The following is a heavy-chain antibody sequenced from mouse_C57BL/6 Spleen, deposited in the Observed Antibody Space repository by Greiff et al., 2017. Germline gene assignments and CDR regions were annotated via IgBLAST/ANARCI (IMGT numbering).Heavy chain of an antibody. CDR3: ARSSYDQGGFAY. Sequence: QVQLQQPGAELVKPGASVKLSCKASGYTFTSYWMHWVKQRPGQGLEWIGMIHPNSGSTNYNEKFKSKATLTVDKSSSTAYMQLSSLTSEDSAVYYYARSSYDQGGFAYWGQGTLVTVSA. V-gene: IGHV1-64*01. CDR2: IHPNSGST. D-gene: IGHD2-3*01. CDR1: GYTFTSYW. J-gene: IGHJ3*01.